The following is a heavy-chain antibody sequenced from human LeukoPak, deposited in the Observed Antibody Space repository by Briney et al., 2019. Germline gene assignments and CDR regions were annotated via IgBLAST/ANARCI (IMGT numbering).Heavy chain of an antibody. Sequence: ASVKVSCKVSGYTLTELSMHWVRQAPGKGLEWMGGFDPEDGETIYAQKFQGRVTMTEDTSTDTAYMELSSLRSEDAAVYYCATVPTVTTRYFDYWGQGTLVTVSS. J-gene: IGHJ4*02. CDR2: FDPEDGET. D-gene: IGHD4-17*01. CDR3: ATVPTVTTRYFDY. CDR1: GYTLTELS. V-gene: IGHV1-24*01.